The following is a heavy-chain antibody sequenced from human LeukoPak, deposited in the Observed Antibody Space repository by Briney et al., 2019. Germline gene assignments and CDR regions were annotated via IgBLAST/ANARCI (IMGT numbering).Heavy chain of an antibody. CDR3: ANAGDSSGWDFDY. V-gene: IGHV3-30*02. J-gene: IGHJ4*02. CDR2: IRYDGSNK. D-gene: IGHD6-19*01. CDR1: GFTFSSYA. Sequence: TGGSLRLSCAASGFTFSSYAMSWVRQAPGKGLEWVAFIRYDGSNKYYADSVKGRFTISRDNSKNTLYLQMNSLRAEDTAVYYCANAGDSSGWDFDYWGQGTLVTVSS.